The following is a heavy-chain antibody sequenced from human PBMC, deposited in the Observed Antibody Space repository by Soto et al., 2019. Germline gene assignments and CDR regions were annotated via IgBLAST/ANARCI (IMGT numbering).Heavy chain of an antibody. CDR2: IKSKSDDGTT. Sequence: PGGSVRLACAGSGFIVSNVWMDWVRQAPGKGLEWVGHIKSKSDDGTTDYAAPVKGRFTISRDDSKNTLYLEMNSLQSEDTALYYCNTYGVGATNSWFDPWGQGTLVTVSS. CDR3: NTYGVGATNSWFDP. J-gene: IGHJ5*01. V-gene: IGHV3-15*01. D-gene: IGHD1-26*01. CDR1: GFIVSNVW.